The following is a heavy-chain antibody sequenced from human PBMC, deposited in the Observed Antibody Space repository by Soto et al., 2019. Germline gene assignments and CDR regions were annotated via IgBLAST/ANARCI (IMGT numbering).Heavy chain of an antibody. D-gene: IGHD2-2*01. J-gene: IGHJ6*02. CDR1: GYTFTGYY. CDR2: INPNSGGT. V-gene: IGHV1-2*02. Sequence: ASVKVSCKASGYTFTGYYMHWVRQAPGQELEWMGWINPNSGGTNYAQKFQGRVTMTRDTSISTAYMELSRLRSDDTAVYYCARTSALNIVVVPAANYYYYGMDVWGQGTTVTASS. CDR3: ARTSALNIVVVPAANYYYYGMDV.